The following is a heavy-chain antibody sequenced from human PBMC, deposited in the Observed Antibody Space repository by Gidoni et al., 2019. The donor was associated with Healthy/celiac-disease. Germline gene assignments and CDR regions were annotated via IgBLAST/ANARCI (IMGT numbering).Heavy chain of an antibody. CDR1: GYPFTSYE. CDR3: ARARDSSGYYFLDY. Sequence: QVQLVQSGAEVKNPGSSLKVSCKASGYPFTSYEINWLRQATGQGLEWMGWMNPNSGNTGYAQKFQGRVTMTRNTSISTAYMELSSLRSEDTAVYYGARARDSSGYYFLDYWGQGTLVTFSS. J-gene: IGHJ4*02. D-gene: IGHD3-22*01. CDR2: MNPNSGNT. V-gene: IGHV1-8*01.